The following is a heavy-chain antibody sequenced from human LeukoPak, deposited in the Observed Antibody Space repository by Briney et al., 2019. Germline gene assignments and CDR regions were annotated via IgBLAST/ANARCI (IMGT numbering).Heavy chain of an antibody. CDR3: ARDRFGFGELLSAVGAGKRNYSYYYSMDV. CDR1: GGTFSSYG. J-gene: IGHJ6*03. D-gene: IGHD3-10*01. CDR2: IIPIIGTV. Sequence: SVKVSCKASGGTFSSYGISWVRQAPGQGLEWMGGIIPIIGTVNYAQNFLGRVTITTDESTSTAYMELSSLRSEDTAVYYCARDRFGFGELLSAVGAGKRNYSYYYSMDVWGKGTTVTVSS. V-gene: IGHV1-69*05.